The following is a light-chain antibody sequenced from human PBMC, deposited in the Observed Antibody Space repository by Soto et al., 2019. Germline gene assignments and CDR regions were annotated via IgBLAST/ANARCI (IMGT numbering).Light chain of an antibody. CDR2: DAS. CDR1: QSVSCW. Sequence: DIEMTQSPSTLSASVGDTVTVPCRASQSVSCWLAWYQQKPGEAPNLLIYDASALPRGVPSRFIGSGTGTKALLIIASLQPDDFATYYCQQYETFSGTFGPGTKVEI. CDR3: QQYETFSGT. V-gene: IGKV1-5*01. J-gene: IGKJ1*01.